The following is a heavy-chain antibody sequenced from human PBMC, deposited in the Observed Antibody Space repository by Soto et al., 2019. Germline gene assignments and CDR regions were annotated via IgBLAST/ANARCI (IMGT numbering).Heavy chain of an antibody. J-gene: IGHJ4*01. V-gene: IGHV4-31*03. CDR3: XAXRLXXXSAFDY. Sequence: QVQLQESGPGLLKPSQTLSLTCSVSGXXXXXXXXXXXWIRHRPGKGLEWIGYMYNSGTSSYSPSLKSRSVLSVDTSXXXXXXXXXXXXXXXXXXXXXAXRLXXXSAFDYWGLGILVTVSS. CDR1: GXXXXXXXXX. CDR2: MYNSGTS.